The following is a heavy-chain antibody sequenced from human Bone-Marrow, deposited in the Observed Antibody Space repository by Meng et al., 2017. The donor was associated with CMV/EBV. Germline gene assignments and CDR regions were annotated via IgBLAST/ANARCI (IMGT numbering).Heavy chain of an antibody. CDR3: ARSRRRDFWSGPAGY. CDR1: GYTFTSYY. CDR2: INPSGGST. J-gene: IGHJ4*02. D-gene: IGHD3-3*01. V-gene: IGHV1-46*01. Sequence: ASVKVSCKASGYTFTSYYMHWVRQAPGQGLEWMGIINPSGGSTSYAQKFQGRVTMTRDTSTSTVYMELSSLRSEDTAVYYCARSRRRDFWSGPAGYWGQGTRVTGSS.